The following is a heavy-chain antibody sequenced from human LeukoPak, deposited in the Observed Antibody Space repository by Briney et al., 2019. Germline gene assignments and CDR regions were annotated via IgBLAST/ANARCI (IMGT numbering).Heavy chain of an antibody. V-gene: IGHV4-59*08. CDR1: GGSISSYY. CDR3: ARTIAAAFSGFDL. D-gene: IGHD6-13*01. CDR2: IYYSGST. J-gene: IGHJ2*01. Sequence: SETLSLTCTVSGGSISSYYWSWIRQPPGKGLEWIGYIYYSGSTNYNPSLKSRVTISVDTSKNQFSLKLSSVTAADTAVYYCARTIAAAFSGFDLWDRGTLVTVSS.